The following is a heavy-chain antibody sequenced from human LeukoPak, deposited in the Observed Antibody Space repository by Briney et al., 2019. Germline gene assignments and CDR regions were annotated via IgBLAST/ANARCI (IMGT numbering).Heavy chain of an antibody. CDR3: AKDPGYSSSWYDTYYYYYGMDV. D-gene: IGHD6-13*01. CDR2: ISGSGGST. CDR1: GFSFSNYA. Sequence: PGGSLRLSCVSSGFSFSNYAMSWVRQAPGKGLEWVSAISGSGGSTYYADSVKGRFTISRDNSKNTLYLQMISLRAEDTAVYYCAKDPGYSSSWYDTYYYYYGMDVWGQGTTVTVSS. J-gene: IGHJ6*02. V-gene: IGHV3-23*01.